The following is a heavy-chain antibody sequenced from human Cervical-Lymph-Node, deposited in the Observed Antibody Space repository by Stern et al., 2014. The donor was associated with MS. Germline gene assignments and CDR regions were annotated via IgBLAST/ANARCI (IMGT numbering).Heavy chain of an antibody. CDR1: GGTFSSHA. CDR2: VIPIFGTV. D-gene: IGHD2-2*02. CDR3: ARDQIPYYYYGMDV. J-gene: IGHJ6*02. Sequence: QEQLVQSGAEVKKPGSSVKVSCQTSGGTFSSHAINWVRQAPGQGLEWMGGVIPIFGTVDYAQKFQGRLTITADESTNTAYMELSSLRSEDTAVYYCARDQIPYYYYGMDVWGQGTTVTVSS. V-gene: IGHV1-69*01.